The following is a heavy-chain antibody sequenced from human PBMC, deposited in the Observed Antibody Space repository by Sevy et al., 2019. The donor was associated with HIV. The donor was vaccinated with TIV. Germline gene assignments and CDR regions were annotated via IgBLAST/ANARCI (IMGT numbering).Heavy chain of an antibody. D-gene: IGHD3-22*01. CDR1: GFTFSSFG. CDR3: ARESYFYDTTTFPENDY. V-gene: IGHV3-48*01. J-gene: IGHJ4*02. Sequence: GGSLRLSCAASGFTFSSFGMNWVRQAPGKGLEWISYISHSTNTRLYAASVTGRFSISRDNARNSLYLQMNSLRAEDTAVYYGARESYFYDTTTFPENDYWGRGTLVTVSS. CDR2: ISHSTNTR.